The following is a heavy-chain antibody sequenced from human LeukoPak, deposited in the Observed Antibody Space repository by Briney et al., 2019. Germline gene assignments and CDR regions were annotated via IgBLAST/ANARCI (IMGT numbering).Heavy chain of an antibody. J-gene: IGHJ4*02. V-gene: IGHV3-23*01. CDR3: AKAEYSSSWYSGHYYFDY. Sequence: GGTLRLSCAASGFTFSSYGTSWVRQAPGKGLEWVSAISGSGGSTYYADSVKGRFTISRDNSKNTLYLQMNSLRAEDTAVYYCAKAEYSSSWYSGHYYFDYWGQGTLVTVSS. D-gene: IGHD6-13*01. CDR2: ISGSGGST. CDR1: GFTFSSYG.